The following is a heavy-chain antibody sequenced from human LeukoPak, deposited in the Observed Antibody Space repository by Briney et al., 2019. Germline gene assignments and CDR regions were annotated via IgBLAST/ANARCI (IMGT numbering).Heavy chain of an antibody. D-gene: IGHD6-13*01. CDR2: INPNSGGT. V-gene: IGHV1-2*02. J-gene: IGHJ5*02. CDR3: AKGIAAAYNWFDP. CDR1: GYTFTGYY. Sequence: ASVKVSCKASGYTFTGYYMHWVRQAPGQGLEWMGWINPNSGGTNYAQKFQGRVTMTRDTSISTAYMELSRLRSDDTAVYYCAKGIAAAYNWFDPWGQGILVTVSS.